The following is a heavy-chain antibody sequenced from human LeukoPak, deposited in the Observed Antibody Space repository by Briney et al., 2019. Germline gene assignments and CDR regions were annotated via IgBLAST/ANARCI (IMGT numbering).Heavy chain of an antibody. CDR2: ISIGNTYI. Sequence: GGSLRLSCAASGFTFSRYSMNWVRQAPGKGLEWVSSISIGNTYIHYADSVKGRFTISRDNAKNTLYLQTNSLRAEDTAVYYCARGPYCGGDCYANPFDYWGQGTLVTVSS. V-gene: IGHV3-21*01. CDR1: GFTFSRYS. J-gene: IGHJ4*02. CDR3: ARGPYCGGDCYANPFDY. D-gene: IGHD2-21*02.